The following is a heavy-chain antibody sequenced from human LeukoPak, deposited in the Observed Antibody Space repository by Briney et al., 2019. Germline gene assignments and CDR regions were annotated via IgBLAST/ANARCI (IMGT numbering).Heavy chain of an antibody. CDR3: ARDLRWGRPYYFDY. V-gene: IGHV1-18*01. CDR1: GYTFTSYG. D-gene: IGHD2-21*01. CDR2: ISAYNGNT. Sequence: ASVRVSCKASGYTFTSYGISWVRQAPGQGLEWMGWISAYNGNTNYAQKLQGRVNMTTDTSTSTAYMELRSLRSDDTAVYYCARDLRWGRPYYFDYWGQGTLVTVSS. J-gene: IGHJ4*02.